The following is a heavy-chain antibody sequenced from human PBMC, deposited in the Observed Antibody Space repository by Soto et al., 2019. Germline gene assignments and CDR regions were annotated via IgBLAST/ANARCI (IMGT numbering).Heavy chain of an antibody. CDR2: IDNSGGIT. CDR1: GFTFSTYA. CDR3: AKGGYNYGFLFDC. D-gene: IGHD5-18*01. J-gene: IGHJ4*02. Sequence: GGSLRLSCAASGFTFSTYAMSWVRQAPGKGLEWVSTIDNSGGITYYADSVKGRFTISRDNSKDTLYLQMNSLRAEDTAVYYCAKGGYNYGFLFDCWGQGTLVTVSS. V-gene: IGHV3-23*05.